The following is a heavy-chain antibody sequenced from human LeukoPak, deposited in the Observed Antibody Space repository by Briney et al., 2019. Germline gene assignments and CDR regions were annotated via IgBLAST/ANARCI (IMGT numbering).Heavy chain of an antibody. CDR2: INHSGST. CDR3: ARGLSPNYFDY. J-gene: IGHJ4*02. Sequence: SETLSLTCAVYGGSFSGYYWSWIRQPPGKGLEWIGEINHSGSTNYNPSLKSRVTISVDTSKNQFSLKLSSVTAADTAAYYCARGLSPNYFDYWGQGTLVTVSS. CDR1: GGSFSGYY. V-gene: IGHV4-34*01.